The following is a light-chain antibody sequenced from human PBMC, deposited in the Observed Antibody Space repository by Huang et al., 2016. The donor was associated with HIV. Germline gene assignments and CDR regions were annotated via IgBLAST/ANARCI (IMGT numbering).Light chain of an antibody. Sequence: DIQMTQSPSSLSASVGDSVTLTCRASQSISSYLNWYQQKPGKAPKLLIYAASTLQSGVPSRFSGSGSETDFTLTISSLQPDDFATYYCQQSYSTPRTFGQGTNLEIK. CDR3: QQSYSTPRT. J-gene: IGKJ2*01. CDR2: AAS. CDR1: QSISSY. V-gene: IGKV1-39*01.